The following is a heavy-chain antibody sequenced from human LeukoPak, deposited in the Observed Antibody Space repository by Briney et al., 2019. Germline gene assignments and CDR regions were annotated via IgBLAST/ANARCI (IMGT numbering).Heavy chain of an antibody. CDR3: ARDRGYTQDY. CDR2: IKTDGSST. CDR1: GFTFSAYW. J-gene: IGHJ4*02. Sequence: PGGSLRLSCAASGFTFSAYWMHWVRQAPEKGLVWVSHIKTDGSSTTYADSVKGRFTISRDNAKNTLYLQMNSLRAEDTAVYYCARDRGYTQDYWGQGTLVTVSS. V-gene: IGHV3-74*01. D-gene: IGHD5-12*01.